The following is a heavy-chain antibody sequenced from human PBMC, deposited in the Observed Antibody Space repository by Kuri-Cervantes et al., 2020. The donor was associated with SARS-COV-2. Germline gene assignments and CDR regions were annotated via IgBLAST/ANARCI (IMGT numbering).Heavy chain of an antibody. V-gene: IGHV3-23*01. Sequence: GGSLRLSCAASGFTFSSYAMNWVRQAPGRGLEWVSAISGSGGSTYYADSVKGRFTISRDNSKNTLYLQVISLRAEDTALYYCAKDYFSYTSNYFDYWGQGALVTVSS. J-gene: IGHJ4*02. CDR3: AKDYFSYTSNYFDY. CDR2: ISGSGGST. CDR1: GFTFSSYA. D-gene: IGHD2-2*02.